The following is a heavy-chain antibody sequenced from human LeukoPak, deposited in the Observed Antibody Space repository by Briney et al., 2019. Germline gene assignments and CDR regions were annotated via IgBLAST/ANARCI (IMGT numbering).Heavy chain of an antibody. CDR3: ARLESEMATIRVYYFDY. CDR1: GYSFTSYW. D-gene: IGHD5-24*01. V-gene: IGHV5-51*01. J-gene: IGHJ4*02. CDR2: IYPGDSDT. Sequence: MSGESLKISCKGSGYSFTSYWIGWVRQMPGKGLEGMGIIYPGDSDTRYSPSFQGQVTISADKSISTAYLQWSSLKASDTAMYYCARLESEMATIRVYYFDYWGQGTLVTVSS.